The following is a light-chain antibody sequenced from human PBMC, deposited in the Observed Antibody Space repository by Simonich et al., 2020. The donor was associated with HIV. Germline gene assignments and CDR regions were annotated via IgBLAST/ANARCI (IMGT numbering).Light chain of an antibody. J-gene: IGKJ1*01. Sequence: DIQMTQSPSTLSASVGDRVTITCRASQSISSWLDWYQQKPGKAPKLLIYKASSLESGVPSRFSGSGSGTEFTLTISSLKPDDFATYYCQQYNSYSRTFGQGTKVEIK. CDR1: QSISSW. CDR3: QQYNSYSRT. V-gene: IGKV1-5*03. CDR2: KAS.